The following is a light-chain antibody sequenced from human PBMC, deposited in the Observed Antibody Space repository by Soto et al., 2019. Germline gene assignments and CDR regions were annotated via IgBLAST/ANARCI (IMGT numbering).Light chain of an antibody. CDR1: QSVSGN. J-gene: IGKJ1*01. CDR2: GAS. V-gene: IGKV3-15*01. Sequence: EIVMTQSPATLSVSPGERATLSCSASQSVSGNLAWYQQKPGQAPRLLIYGASTRATGIPARFSGSGSGTEFTLTISSLQSEDFAVYHCQQYNNWPPWTFGQGTKVDIK. CDR3: QQYNNWPPWT.